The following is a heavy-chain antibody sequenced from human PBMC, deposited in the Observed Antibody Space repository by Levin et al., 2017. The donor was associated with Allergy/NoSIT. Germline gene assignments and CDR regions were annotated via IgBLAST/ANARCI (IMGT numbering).Heavy chain of an antibody. V-gene: IGHV4-59*01. CDR3: ARGKAAPAHL. CDR2: IYYTGDN. J-gene: IGHJ4*02. CDR1: GDSTKSSY. D-gene: IGHD6-13*01. Sequence: SQTLSLTCTVSGDSTKSSYWSWVRQPPGKGLEWIGYIYYTGDNNYNPALKSRVTMSVDTSKNQFSLKLKSVTAADTAVYYCARGKAAPAHLWGQGTLVTVSS.